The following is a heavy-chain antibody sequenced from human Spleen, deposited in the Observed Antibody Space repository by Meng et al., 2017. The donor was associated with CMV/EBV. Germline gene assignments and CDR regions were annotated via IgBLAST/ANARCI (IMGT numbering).Heavy chain of an antibody. J-gene: IGHJ6*02. CDR3: ARLGLGDLYGSGTYNRGAHYYYYAMDV. V-gene: IGHV5-51*01. D-gene: IGHD3-10*01. Sequence: GGSLRLSCKGSGYSFTSYWIAWVRQMPGKGLEWMGMIYPDDSDTRYSPSFQGQVTIAADKSTGTAYLQWSSLKASDTAIFYCARLGLGDLYGSGTYNRGAHYYYYAMDVWGQGTTVTVSS. CDR1: GYSFTSYW. CDR2: IYPDDSDT.